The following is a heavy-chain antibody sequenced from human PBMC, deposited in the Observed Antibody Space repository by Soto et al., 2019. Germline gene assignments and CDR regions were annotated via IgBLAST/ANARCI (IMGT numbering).Heavy chain of an antibody. J-gene: IGHJ6*02. CDR3: ARDKDRQQLGGNYYYILDV. CDR1: GGTFSTSA. Sequence: QVQLMQSGAEVKKPGSSVTVSCKASGGTFSTSAISWVRQARGEGLEWVGGIMPVFATPDYAQKFQGRVTISADESTTTAYLELTSLTTDDTAVYYCARDKDRQQLGGNYYYILDVWGQGTAITVSS. V-gene: IGHV1-69*12. CDR2: IMPVFATP. D-gene: IGHD3-3*02.